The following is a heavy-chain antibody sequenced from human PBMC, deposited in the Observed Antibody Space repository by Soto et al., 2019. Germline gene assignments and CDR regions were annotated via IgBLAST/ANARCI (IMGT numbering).Heavy chain of an antibody. CDR2: MNPNSGNT. CDR1: GYTFTSYD. J-gene: IGHJ6*03. CDR3: ARGYGSGSYPYYYYYYMDV. Sequence: ASVKVSCKASGYTFTSYDINWVRQATGQGLEWMGWMNPNSGNTGYAQKFQGRVTMTRNTSISTAYMELSSLRSEDTAVYYCARGYGSGSYPYYYYYYMDVWGKGTTVTLSS. V-gene: IGHV1-8*01. D-gene: IGHD3-10*01.